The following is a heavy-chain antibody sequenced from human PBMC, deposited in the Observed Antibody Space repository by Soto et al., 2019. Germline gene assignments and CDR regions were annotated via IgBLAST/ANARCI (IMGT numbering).Heavy chain of an antibody. Sequence: PGGSLRLSCAASGFTFSNAWMSWVRQAPGKGLEWVGRIKSKTDGGTTDYAAPVKGRFTISRDDSKNTLYLQMNSLKTEDTAVYYCTVLSGYDLQGYYYSGMDVFGQETTLTISS. J-gene: IGHJ6*02. CDR2: IKSKTDGGTT. V-gene: IGHV3-15*01. CDR3: TVLSGYDLQGYYYSGMDV. D-gene: IGHD5-12*01. CDR1: GFTFSNAW.